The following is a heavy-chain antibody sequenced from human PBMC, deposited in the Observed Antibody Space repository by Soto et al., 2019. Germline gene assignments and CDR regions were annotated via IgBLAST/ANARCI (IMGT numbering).Heavy chain of an antibody. D-gene: IGHD5-12*01. J-gene: IGHJ4*02. CDR3: ARDRRWLQFLDY. V-gene: IGHV4-30-4*01. Sequence: QVQLQESGPGLVKPSQTLSLTCTVSGGSISSGDYYWSWIRQPPGKGLEWIGYIYYRGSTYYNPSLTSRVTISVDTSKNQFSLKLSSVTAADTAVYYCARDRRWLQFLDYWGQGTLVTVSS. CDR2: IYYRGST. CDR1: GGSISSGDYY.